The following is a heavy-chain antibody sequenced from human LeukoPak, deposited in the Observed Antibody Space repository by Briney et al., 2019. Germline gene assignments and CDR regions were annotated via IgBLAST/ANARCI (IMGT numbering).Heavy chain of an antibody. CDR1: GFTLSNYW. D-gene: IGHD6-6*01. J-gene: IGHJ6*02. V-gene: IGHV3-74*01. CDR2: INGDGSVT. CDR3: VRGPSMTLSRGMMSHGLDV. Sequence: GGSLRLSCAVSGFTLSNYWVHWVRQVPGKGLVWVSRINGDGSVTSYADSVKGRFTISRDNAKNTLFLQMNILRAEDTAVYYCVRGPSMTLSRGMMSHGLDVWGQGTTVTVSS.